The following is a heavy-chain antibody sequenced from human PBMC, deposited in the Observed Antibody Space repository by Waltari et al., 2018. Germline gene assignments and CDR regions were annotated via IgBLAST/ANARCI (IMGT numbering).Heavy chain of an antibody. V-gene: IGHV4-59*01. D-gene: IGHD3-9*01. J-gene: IGHJ6*03. CDR2: IYYSRST. Sequence: QVQLQESGPGLVKPSETLSLTCTVSGGSISSYYWSWIRQPPGKGLEWIGYIYYSRSTNYNPSLKSRVTISVDTSKNQFSLKLSSVTAADTAVYYCARCDMNFDYYYMDVWGKGTTVTVSS. CDR1: GGSISSYY. CDR3: ARCDMNFDYYYMDV.